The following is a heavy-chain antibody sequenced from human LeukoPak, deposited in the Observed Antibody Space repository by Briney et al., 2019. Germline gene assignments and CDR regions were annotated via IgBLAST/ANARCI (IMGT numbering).Heavy chain of an antibody. CDR1: GFTFSNYV. CDR2: VSSSGGST. Sequence: GGSLRLSCAASGFTFSNYVMTWVRQAPGKGLEWVSVVSSSGGSTYYADSVRGRFTIFRDNAKNSLYLQMNSLRAEDTAVYYCASRIVGTPDYFDYWGQGTLVTVSS. V-gene: IGHV3-23*01. CDR3: ASRIVGTPDYFDY. J-gene: IGHJ4*02. D-gene: IGHD1-26*01.